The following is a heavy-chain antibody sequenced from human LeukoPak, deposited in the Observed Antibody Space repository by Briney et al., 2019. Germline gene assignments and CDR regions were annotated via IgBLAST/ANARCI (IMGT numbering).Heavy chain of an antibody. J-gene: IGHJ6*03. D-gene: IGHD3-3*01. CDR2: IWYDGSNK. CDR3: AKVGDFWSGYYYMDV. CDR1: GFTFSSYA. Sequence: GGSLRLSCAASGFTFSSYAMHWVRQAPGKGLEGVAVIWYDGSNKYCADSVKGRFTISRDNSKNTLDLQMNSLRAEDTAVYYCAKVGDFWSGYYYMDVWGKGTTVTVSS. V-gene: IGHV3-33*06.